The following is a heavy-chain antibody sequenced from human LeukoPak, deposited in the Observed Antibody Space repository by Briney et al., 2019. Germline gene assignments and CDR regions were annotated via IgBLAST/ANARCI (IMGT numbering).Heavy chain of an antibody. Sequence: SETLSLTCAVSDDSFSGYYWSWIRQSPGKALEYIGEVNDIGSANYSPSLESRLIMSTDTSKNQVTLKLTSVTAADTGVYYCARVAMTGYYNHWYFDLWGRGIPVSVSS. V-gene: IGHV4-34*01. D-gene: IGHD3-9*01. J-gene: IGHJ2*01. CDR3: ARVAMTGYYNHWYFDL. CDR2: VNDIGSA. CDR1: DDSFSGYY.